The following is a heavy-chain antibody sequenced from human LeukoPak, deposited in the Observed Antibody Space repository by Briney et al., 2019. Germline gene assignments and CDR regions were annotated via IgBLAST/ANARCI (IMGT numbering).Heavy chain of an antibody. CDR1: GHSFTSFL. D-gene: IGHD3-10*01. Sequence: GESLKTSLNGSGHSFTSFLIDLFRQMPGKGLEWIGILNPLYYYTKYSPSFEGQVIISPNKSITTAFLQSNSLKASHTAMYFLSRLASGSGLKSLYSFDSWGQGTLVTVSS. CDR3: SRLASGSGLKSLYSFDS. J-gene: IGHJ4*02. V-gene: IGHV5-51*01. CDR2: LNPLYYYT.